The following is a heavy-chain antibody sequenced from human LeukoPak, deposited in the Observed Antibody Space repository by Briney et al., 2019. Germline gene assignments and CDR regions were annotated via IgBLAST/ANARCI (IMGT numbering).Heavy chain of an antibody. J-gene: IGHJ5*02. CDR2: ISNDGSHT. D-gene: IGHD2-15*01. V-gene: IGHV3-30*04. Sequence: PGGSLRLSCAASGFTFNTYAMHWVRQAPGKGLEWVAVISNDGSHTYSSDSVKGRFTVSRDNSKNTLYLQMNSLRAEDTAVYYCAKAAPVVVVVAATSWFDPWGQGTLVTVSS. CDR3: AKAAPVVVVVAATSWFDP. CDR1: GFTFNTYA.